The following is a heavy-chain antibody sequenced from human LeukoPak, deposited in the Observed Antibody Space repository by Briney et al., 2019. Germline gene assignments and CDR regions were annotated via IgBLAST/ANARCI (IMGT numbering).Heavy chain of an antibody. CDR1: GGTFSSYA. J-gene: IGHJ4*02. V-gene: IGHV1-69*13. CDR3: ARDRIAVAGPLNY. Sequence: GASVKVSCKASGGTFSSYAISWVRQAPGQGLEWMGGIIPIFGTANYAQKFQGRVTITADESTSTAYMELSSLRSEDTAVYYCARDRIAVAGPLNYWGQGTLVTVSS. D-gene: IGHD6-19*01. CDR2: IIPIFGTA.